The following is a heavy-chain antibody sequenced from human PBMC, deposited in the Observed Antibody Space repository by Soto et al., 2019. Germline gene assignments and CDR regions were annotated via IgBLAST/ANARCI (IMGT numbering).Heavy chain of an antibody. CDR3: ARGSEAYDSSGFPGLD. CDR1: GGTFSSYA. CDR2: IIPIFGTA. Sequence: ASVKVSCKAAGGTFSSYAISWVRQAPGQGLEWMGGIIPIFGTANYAQKFQGRVTITADESTSTAYMELSSLRSEDTAVYYCARGSEAYDSSGFPGLDWGQGTLVTVSS. J-gene: IGHJ4*02. D-gene: IGHD3-22*01. V-gene: IGHV1-69*13.